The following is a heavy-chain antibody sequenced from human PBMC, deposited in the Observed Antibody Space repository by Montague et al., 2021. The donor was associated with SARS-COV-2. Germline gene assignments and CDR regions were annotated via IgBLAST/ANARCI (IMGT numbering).Heavy chain of an antibody. D-gene: IGHD6-13*01. J-gene: IGHJ3*02. CDR3: ARVGRGSSWYEVAFDI. CDR1: GGSISRYS. CDR2: IYNSGST. V-gene: IGHV4-59*01. Sequence: ILSLTCTVSGGSISRYSWTWIRQPPGKGLERIGYIYNSGSTNYNPSLTSRVTISVDTSKNQFSLKLSSVAAADTAVYYCARVGRGSSWYEVAFDIWGQGTMVTVSS.